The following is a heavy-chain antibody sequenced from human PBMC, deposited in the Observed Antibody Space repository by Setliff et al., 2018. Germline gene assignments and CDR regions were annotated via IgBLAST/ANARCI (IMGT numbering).Heavy chain of an antibody. Sequence: SETLSLTCTVSGCSLRGNAIFWGWIRQPPGKGLEWIGSIYYTGDPYYNPSLKSRVTMSVDTSRNQLSLKLTSVTAADTAVYYCARHVGSRSRGYNYYYYYMDVWGKGTTVTVSS. D-gene: IGHD3-10*01. CDR2: IYYTGDP. CDR3: ARHVGSRSRGYNYYYYYMDV. J-gene: IGHJ6*03. CDR1: GCSLRGNAIF. V-gene: IGHV4-39*01.